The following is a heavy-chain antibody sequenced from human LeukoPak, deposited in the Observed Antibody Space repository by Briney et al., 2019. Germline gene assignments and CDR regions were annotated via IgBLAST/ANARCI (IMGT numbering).Heavy chain of an antibody. CDR2: INQDGSEK. J-gene: IGHJ6*04. D-gene: IGHD3-22*01. Sequence: GGSLRLSCAASGFTFSSYWMSWVRQAPGKGLEWVANINQDGSEKYYVDSVKGRFTISRDNAKNSLYLQMNSLRAEETGVYCCATVRGWGRHRFTTKETRDVRGEGTTVTVSS. CDR1: GFTFSSYW. CDR3: ATVRGWGRHRFTTKETRDV. V-gene: IGHV3-7*01.